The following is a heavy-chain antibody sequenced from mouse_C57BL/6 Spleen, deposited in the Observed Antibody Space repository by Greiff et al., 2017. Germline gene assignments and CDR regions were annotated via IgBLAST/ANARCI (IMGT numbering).Heavy chain of an antibody. Sequence: QVQLQQPGAELVKPGASVKMSCKASGYTFTSYWITWVKQRPGQGLEWIGDIYPGSGSTNYNEKFKSKATLTVDTSSSTAFMQLSSLTSEYSAVYYCARWGSGYPYFDYWGQGTTLTVSS. D-gene: IGHD3-2*02. CDR1: GYTFTSYW. CDR3: ARWGSGYPYFDY. J-gene: IGHJ2*01. V-gene: IGHV1-55*01. CDR2: IYPGSGST.